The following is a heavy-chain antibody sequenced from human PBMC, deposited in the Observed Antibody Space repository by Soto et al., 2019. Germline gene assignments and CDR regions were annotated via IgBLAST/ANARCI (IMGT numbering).Heavy chain of an antibody. D-gene: IGHD3-22*01. Sequence: ASAKVSCKASGYTFFTYDISWVRQAPGQGLEWMGWISTYSGDTKYAQKFQGRVTMTTDTSTTTAYLELRSLRSDDTAVYYCARQIYDSDTGPNFQYYFDSWGQGTPVTVSS. CDR3: ARQIYDSDTGPNFQYYFDS. V-gene: IGHV1-18*01. CDR2: ISTYSGDT. J-gene: IGHJ4*02. CDR1: GYTFFTYD.